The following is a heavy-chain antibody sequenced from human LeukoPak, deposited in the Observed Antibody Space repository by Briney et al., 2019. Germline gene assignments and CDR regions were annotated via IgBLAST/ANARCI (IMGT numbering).Heavy chain of an antibody. CDR2: IISNGGST. CDR3: AKDGLAFCGGDCYSYFDY. CDR1: GLTFSVYA. Sequence: GGSLRLSCSPSGLTFSVYAIHWLRQAPGKGLEYVSTIISNGGSTYYADSVKGRFTISRDNSKNRVSLQMSSLRAEDTALYYCAKDGLAFCGGDCYSYFDYWGQGTLVTVSS. V-gene: IGHV3-64D*06. D-gene: IGHD2-21*02. J-gene: IGHJ4*02.